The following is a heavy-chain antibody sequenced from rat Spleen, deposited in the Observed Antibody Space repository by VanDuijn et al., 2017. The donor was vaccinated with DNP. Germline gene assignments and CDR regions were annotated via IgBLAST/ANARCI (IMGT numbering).Heavy chain of an antibody. CDR1: GFTFSKNA. D-gene: IGHD1-4*01. V-gene: IGHV5-25*01. CDR3: AGRPPPTRGPFDY. J-gene: IGHJ2*01. CDR2: INTDGGST. Sequence: EVKLVESGGGLVQPGRSLKLSCAASGFTFSKNAMAWIRQAPGKGLEWVSSINTDGGSTYYPDSVKGRFTISRDNARSTLYLQMDSLRSEDTAAYYCAGRPPPTRGPFDYWGQGVTVTVSS.